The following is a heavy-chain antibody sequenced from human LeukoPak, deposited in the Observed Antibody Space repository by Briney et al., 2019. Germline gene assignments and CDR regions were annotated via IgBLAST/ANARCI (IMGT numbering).Heavy chain of an antibody. V-gene: IGHV1-69*04. CDR3: ATGEYGYGYFDY. CDR1: VDTCSSYA. CDR2: IIPIFGIE. D-gene: IGHD5-18*01. J-gene: IGHJ4*02. Sequence: SSVRVSCKGSVDTCSSYAISWVRQAPGHGLEWMGRIIPIFGIENYAQKFQGSVTITAAKSTSTAYMELSSLRSEETAVYYCATGEYGYGYFDYWGQGTLVTVSS.